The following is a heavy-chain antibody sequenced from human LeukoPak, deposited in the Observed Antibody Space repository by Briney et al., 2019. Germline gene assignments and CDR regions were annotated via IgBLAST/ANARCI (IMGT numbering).Heavy chain of an antibody. D-gene: IGHD1-26*01. CDR2: ISSSGSGGNT. J-gene: IGHJ2*01. CDR3: AKGRTVGASYWYFDL. CDR1: GVSLSTYA. V-gene: IGHV3-23*01. Sequence: GGSLRLSCAASGVSLSTYAMSWARQAPGRGLEWVSGISSSGSGGNTYYADSVKGRFTISRDSSKNTLFLHMNSLRVEDTAIYYCAKGRTVGASYWYFDLWGRGTLVTVSS.